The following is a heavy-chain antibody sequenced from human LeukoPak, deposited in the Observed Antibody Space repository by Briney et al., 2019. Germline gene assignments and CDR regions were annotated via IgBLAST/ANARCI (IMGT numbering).Heavy chain of an antibody. CDR3: ARGPTSGYNYGYDY. CDR2: IYYSGST. Sequence: SETLSLTCTVSGDSISTYYWSWIRQPPEKGLEWIGYIYYSGSTNYNPSLKSRVTISVDTSKNQFSLKVSSVTAADTAVYYCARGPTSGYNYGYDYWGQGTLVTASS. D-gene: IGHD5-18*01. J-gene: IGHJ4*02. V-gene: IGHV4-59*01. CDR1: GDSISTYY.